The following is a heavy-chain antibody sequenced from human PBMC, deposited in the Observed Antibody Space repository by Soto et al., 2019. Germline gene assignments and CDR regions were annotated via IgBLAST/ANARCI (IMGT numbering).Heavy chain of an antibody. J-gene: IGHJ6*02. CDR2: IYYNGST. Sequence: SETLSLTCTVSGGSISSSSYYWGWIRQPPGKGLEWIGSIYYNGSTYYNPSLKSRVTISVDTSKNQFSLKLSSVTAADTAVYYCARSEGGFWSGYYLYYYYYGMDVWGQGTTVTVSS. CDR1: GGSISSSSYY. D-gene: IGHD3-3*01. V-gene: IGHV4-39*01. CDR3: ARSEGGFWSGYYLYYYYYGMDV.